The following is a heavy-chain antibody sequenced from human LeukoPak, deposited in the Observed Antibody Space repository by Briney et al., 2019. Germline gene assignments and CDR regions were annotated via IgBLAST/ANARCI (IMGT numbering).Heavy chain of an antibody. CDR2: INHSGST. CDR1: GGSFSGYY. Sequence: SETLSLTCAVYGGSFSGYYWSWIRQPPGKGLEWVGEINHSGSTNYNPSLKSRVTISVDTSKTQFSLKLSSVTAADTAVYYCASLARSSSSGRRYYYCGIDVWGQGTTVTVSS. CDR3: ASLARSSSSGRRYYYCGIDV. J-gene: IGHJ6*02. D-gene: IGHD6-6*01. V-gene: IGHV4-34*01.